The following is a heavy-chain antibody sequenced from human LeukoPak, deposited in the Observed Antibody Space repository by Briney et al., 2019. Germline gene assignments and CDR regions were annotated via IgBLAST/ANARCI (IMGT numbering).Heavy chain of an antibody. CDR2: INPSGGDT. CDR1: GYTFTSYY. D-gene: IGHD1-14*01. V-gene: IGHV1-46*01. J-gene: IGHJ4*02. CDR3: ASEVMDNLRFDY. Sequence: ASVKVSFKASGYTFTSYYMHWVRQAPGQGLEWMGIINPSGGDTSYAQKFQGRLTMTRDTSTNTVYMELTSLRSEDTAVYYCASEVMDNLRFDYWGQGTLVTVSS.